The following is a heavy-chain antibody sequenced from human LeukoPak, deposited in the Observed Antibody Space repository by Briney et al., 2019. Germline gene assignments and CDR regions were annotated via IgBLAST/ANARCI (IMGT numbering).Heavy chain of an antibody. Sequence: GGSLRLSCAASGFTVSSNYMSWVRQAPGKGLEWVSVIYSGGSTYYADSVKGRFTISRDNSKNTLYLQVNSLRAEDTAVYYCARGIAGDSSLDYWGQGTLVTVSS. CDR1: GFTVSSNY. CDR2: IYSGGST. D-gene: IGHD1-26*01. V-gene: IGHV3-66*01. J-gene: IGHJ4*02. CDR3: ARGIAGDSSLDY.